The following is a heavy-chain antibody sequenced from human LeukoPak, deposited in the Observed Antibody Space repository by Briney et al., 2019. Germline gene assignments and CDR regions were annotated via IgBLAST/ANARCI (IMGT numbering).Heavy chain of an antibody. CDR3: ARVAFSSWFDY. Sequence: QPGGSLRLSCAASGFTFNSYWMSWVRQAPGKGLEWVANIKQDGGEKYYVDSVKGRFTISRDNAKNSLYLQMNSLRAEDTAVYYCARVAFSSWFDYWGQGTLVTVSS. D-gene: IGHD6-13*01. V-gene: IGHV3-7*01. CDR2: IKQDGGEK. CDR1: GFTFNSYW. J-gene: IGHJ4*02.